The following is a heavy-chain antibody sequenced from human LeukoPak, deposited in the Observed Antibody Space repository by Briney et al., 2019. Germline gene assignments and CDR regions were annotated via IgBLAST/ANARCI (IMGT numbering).Heavy chain of an antibody. J-gene: IGHJ4*02. V-gene: IGHV4-59*01. CDR3: ARAPPDIYDSSGYLDY. D-gene: IGHD3-22*01. Sequence: SETLSLTCTVSGGSISSYYWSWIRQPPGKGLEWIGYIYYSGSTNYNPSLKSRVTISVDTSKNQFSLKLSSVTAADTAVYYCARAPPDIYDSSGYLDYWGQGTLLTVSS. CDR2: IYYSGST. CDR1: GGSISSYY.